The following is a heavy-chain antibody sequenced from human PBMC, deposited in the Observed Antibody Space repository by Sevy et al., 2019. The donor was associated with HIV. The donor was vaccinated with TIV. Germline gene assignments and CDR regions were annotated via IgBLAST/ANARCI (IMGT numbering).Heavy chain of an antibody. CDR1: GGTSSSYA. V-gene: IGHV1-69*13. CDR3: ARDSRIVKYSSSWYGFFDI. J-gene: IGHJ3*02. Sequence: ASVKVSCKASGGTSSSYAISWVRQAPGQGLEWMGGIIPIFGTANYAQKFQGRVTITADESTSTAYMELSSLRSEDTAVYYCARDSRIVKYSSSWYGFFDIWGQGTMVTVSS. CDR2: IIPIFGTA. D-gene: IGHD6-13*01.